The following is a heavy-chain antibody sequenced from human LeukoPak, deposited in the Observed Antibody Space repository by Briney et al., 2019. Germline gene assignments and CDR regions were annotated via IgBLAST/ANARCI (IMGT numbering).Heavy chain of an antibody. Sequence: HPGGSLRLSCAASGFTFSSYWMNWVRQAPGKGLEWVAFIRYDGSNKYYADSVKGRFTISRDNSKNTLYLQMNSLRAEDTAVYYCAKDGYGSGWFGAYYFDYWGQGTLVTVSS. V-gene: IGHV3-30*02. CDR2: IRYDGSNK. CDR1: GFTFSSYW. J-gene: IGHJ4*02. D-gene: IGHD6-19*01. CDR3: AKDGYGSGWFGAYYFDY.